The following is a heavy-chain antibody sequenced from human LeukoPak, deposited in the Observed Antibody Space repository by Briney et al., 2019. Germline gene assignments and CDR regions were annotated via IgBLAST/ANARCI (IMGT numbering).Heavy chain of an antibody. Sequence: ASVKVSCKASGYTFTSYGMHWVRQAPGQRLEWMGWINAGNGNTKYSQKFQGRVTITRDTSASTAHMELSSLRSEDTAVYYCATTTYYYDSGTGYLDPWGQGTLVTVSS. D-gene: IGHD3-10*01. CDR2: INAGNGNT. CDR1: GYTFTSYG. J-gene: IGHJ5*02. CDR3: ATTTYYYDSGTGYLDP. V-gene: IGHV1-3*01.